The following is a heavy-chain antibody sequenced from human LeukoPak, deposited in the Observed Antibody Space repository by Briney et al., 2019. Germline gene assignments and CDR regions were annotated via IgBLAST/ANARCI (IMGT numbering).Heavy chain of an antibody. Sequence: PSETLSLTCTVSGGSISSGCYYWSWIRQPAGKGLEWIGHIYTTGSTNYNPSLKRRVTISLDTSKNQFSLQLNSVTPEDTAVYYCARGYYDSSGYYGYYYYYYMDVWGKGTTVTVSS. CDR3: ARGYYDSSGYYGYYYYYYMDV. CDR2: IYTTGST. J-gene: IGHJ6*03. V-gene: IGHV4-61*09. CDR1: GGSISSGCYY. D-gene: IGHD3-22*01.